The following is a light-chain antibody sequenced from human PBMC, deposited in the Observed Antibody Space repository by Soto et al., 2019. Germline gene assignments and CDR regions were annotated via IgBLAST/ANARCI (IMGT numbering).Light chain of an antibody. CDR3: QQYNSYSRT. CDR2: DAS. V-gene: IGKV1-5*01. CDR1: QSISSW. Sequence: DIQMTQSPSTLSASVGDRVTITCRASQSISSWLAWYQQKPGKAPKLLIYDASTLESGVPPRFSGSGSGTEFTLTISSLQPDDFATYYCQQYNSYSRTFGQRTKVEIK. J-gene: IGKJ1*01.